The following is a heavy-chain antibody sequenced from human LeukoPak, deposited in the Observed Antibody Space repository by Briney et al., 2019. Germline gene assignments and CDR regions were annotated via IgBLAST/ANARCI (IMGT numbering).Heavy chain of an antibody. CDR1: GLTFSNYV. CDR2: ITGGGGSA. D-gene: IGHD2-15*01. J-gene: IGHJ5*02. V-gene: IGHV3-23*01. CDR3: AKGGRDCGDSCYSSWFDP. Sequence: GGSLRLSCAASGLTFSNYVMSWVRQAPGKGLEWVSKITGGGGSAYYADSVKGRFTISRDNSKNTVYLQMYSLRAEDTAVYYCAKGGRDCGDSCYSSWFDPWGQGTLVTVSS.